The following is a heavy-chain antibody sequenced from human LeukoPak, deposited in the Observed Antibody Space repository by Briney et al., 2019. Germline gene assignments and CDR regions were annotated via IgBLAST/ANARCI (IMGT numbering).Heavy chain of an antibody. Sequence: SVTVSFKASGGTFSIYAISWVRQAPGQGLEWMGGIIPIFGTANYAQKFQGRVTITADESTSTAYMELSSLRSEDTAVYYCARARSIAVGSYYYGMDVWGQGTTVTVSS. CDR1: GGTFSIYA. CDR2: IIPIFGTA. CDR3: ARARSIAVGSYYYGMDV. V-gene: IGHV1-69*13. D-gene: IGHD6-19*01. J-gene: IGHJ6*02.